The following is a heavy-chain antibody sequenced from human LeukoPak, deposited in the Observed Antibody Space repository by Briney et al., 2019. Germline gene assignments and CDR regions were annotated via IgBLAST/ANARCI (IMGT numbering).Heavy chain of an antibody. V-gene: IGHV1-69*13. Sequence: SVKVSCKASGGTFSSYAISWVRQAPGQGLEWMGGIIPIFGTANYAQKFQGRVTITADESTSTAYMELSSLRSEDTAVYYCARDVSGAVAGTNLDYWGQGTLVTVSS. CDR3: ARDVSGAVAGTNLDY. CDR1: GGTFSSYA. J-gene: IGHJ4*02. CDR2: IIPIFGTA. D-gene: IGHD6-19*01.